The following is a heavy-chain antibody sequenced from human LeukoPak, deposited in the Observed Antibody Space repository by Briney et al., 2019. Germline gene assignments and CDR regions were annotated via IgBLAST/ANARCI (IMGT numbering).Heavy chain of an antibody. CDR1: GYSFTNYW. Sequence: GESLKISCKGSGYSFTNYWIAWVRQMPGKGLERMGIIYPDDSDTRYSPSLQGQVTISADRSISTAYLQWSSLKASDTAMYYCAIGRGGRQLGDYWGQGTLVTVSS. CDR2: IYPDDSDT. CDR3: AIGRGGRQLGDY. D-gene: IGHD6-13*01. V-gene: IGHV5-51*01. J-gene: IGHJ4*02.